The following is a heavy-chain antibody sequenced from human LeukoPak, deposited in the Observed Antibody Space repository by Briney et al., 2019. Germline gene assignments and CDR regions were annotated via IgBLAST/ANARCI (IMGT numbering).Heavy chain of an antibody. Sequence: SVKVSCKASGYTFTSYGISWVRQAPGQGLEWMGGIIPIFGTANYAQKFQGRVTITADESTSTAYMELSSLRSEDTAVYYCARTIVVVPAAIRSWFDPWGQGTLVTVSS. D-gene: IGHD2-2*02. CDR2: IIPIFGTA. V-gene: IGHV1-69*13. CDR3: ARTIVVVPAAIRSWFDP. CDR1: GYTFTSYG. J-gene: IGHJ5*02.